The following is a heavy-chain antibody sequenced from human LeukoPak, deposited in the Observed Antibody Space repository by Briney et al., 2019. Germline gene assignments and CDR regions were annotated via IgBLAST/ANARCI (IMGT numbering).Heavy chain of an antibody. J-gene: IGHJ3*02. D-gene: IGHD3-10*01. CDR2: ISGSSSYI. CDR3: ARDAYYGSGSYPFDI. CDR1: GFTFTNYN. Sequence: PGGSLRLSCAASGFTFTNYNMNWVRQAPGKGLEWVSSISGSSSYIFYADSVKGRFTISRDNAKNSLFLQMNSLRAEDTAVYYCARDAYYGSGSYPFDIWGQGTMVTVSS. V-gene: IGHV3-21*01.